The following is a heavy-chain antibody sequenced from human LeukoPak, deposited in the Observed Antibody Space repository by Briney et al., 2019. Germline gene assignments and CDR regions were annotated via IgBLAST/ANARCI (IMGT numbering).Heavy chain of an antibody. V-gene: IGHV3-30*02. CDR2: IRYDGSNK. CDR1: GFTFSSYG. J-gene: IGHJ6*03. Sequence: GGSLRLSCAASGFTFSSYGMHWVRQAPGKGLEWVAFIRYDGSNKYYADSVKGRFTISRDNSKNTLYLQMNSLRAEDTAVYYCAKDGRWRWWLDIVATGRYYYYYMDVWGKGTTVTISS. D-gene: IGHD5-12*01. CDR3: AKDGRWRWWLDIVATGRYYYYYMDV.